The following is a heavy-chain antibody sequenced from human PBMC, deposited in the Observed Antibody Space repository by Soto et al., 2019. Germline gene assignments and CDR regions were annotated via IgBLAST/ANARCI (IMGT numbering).Heavy chain of an antibody. J-gene: IGHJ4*02. CDR1: GFTFSSYS. V-gene: IGHV3-23*01. CDR3: AKKVNSGSGSQYFDY. D-gene: IGHD3-10*01. CDR2: FRGSGDDGTT. Sequence: VGSLRLSCPASGFTFSSYSMSWVRQAPGKGLEWVSGFRGSGDDGTTYYADSVKGRFTISRDNSKNMLFLQMYSLRAEDTAIYYCAKKVNSGSGSQYFDYWGQGTLVTVSS.